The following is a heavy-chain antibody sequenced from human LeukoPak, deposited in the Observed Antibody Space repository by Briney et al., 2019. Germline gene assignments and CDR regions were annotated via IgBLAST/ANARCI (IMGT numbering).Heavy chain of an antibody. D-gene: IGHD2-15*01. J-gene: IGHJ4*02. CDR2: IYHSGST. Sequence: SGTLSLTCAVSGGSISSSNWWSWVRQPPGKGLGWIGEIYHSGSTNYNPSLKSRVTISVDKSKNQFSLKLSSVTAADTAVYYCARVENCSGGSCCIDYWGQGTLVTVSS. CDR3: ARVENCSGGSCCIDY. CDR1: GGSISSSNW. V-gene: IGHV4-4*02.